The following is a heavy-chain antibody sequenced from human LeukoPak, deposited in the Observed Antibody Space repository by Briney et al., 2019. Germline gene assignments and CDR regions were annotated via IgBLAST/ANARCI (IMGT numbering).Heavy chain of an antibody. CDR3: AKGGYGDYYFDY. V-gene: IGHV3-23*01. D-gene: IGHD4-17*01. CDR2: ISGSGGST. Sequence: GSLRLSCAASGFTFSSYAMSWVRQAPGKGLEWVSAISGSGGSTYYADSVKGRFTISRDNSKNTLYLQMNSLRAEDTAVYYWAKGGYGDYYFDYWGQGTLVTVSS. CDR1: GFTFSSYA. J-gene: IGHJ4*02.